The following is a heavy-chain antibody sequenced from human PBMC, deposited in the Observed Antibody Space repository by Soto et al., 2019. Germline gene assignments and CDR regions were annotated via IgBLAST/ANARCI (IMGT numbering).Heavy chain of an antibody. J-gene: IGHJ6*02. CDR1: GFTFSSYS. CDR2: ISSSSSYI. Sequence: TGGSLRLSCAASGFTFSSYSMNWVRQAPGKGLEWVSSISSSSSYIYYADSVKGRFTISRDNAKNSLYLQMNSLRAEDTAVYYCARDPQDGVVAATPTDGMDVWGQGTTVTVSS. D-gene: IGHD2-15*01. CDR3: ARDPQDGVVAATPTDGMDV. V-gene: IGHV3-21*01.